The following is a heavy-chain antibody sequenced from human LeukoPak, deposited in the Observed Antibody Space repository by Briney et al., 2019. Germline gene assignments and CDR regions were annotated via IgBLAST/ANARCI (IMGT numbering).Heavy chain of an antibody. J-gene: IGHJ3*02. D-gene: IGHD3-22*01. V-gene: IGHV4-30-4*01. CDR2: IYYSGST. CDR1: GGSISSGDYY. Sequence: PSETLSLTCTVTGGSISSGDYYWSWIRQPPGKGLEWIGYIYYSGSTYYNPSLKSRVTISVDTSKNQFSLKLSSVTAADTAVYYCARAQYYYDSSGHPDAFDIWGQGQWSPSLQ. CDR3: ARAQYYYDSSGHPDAFDI.